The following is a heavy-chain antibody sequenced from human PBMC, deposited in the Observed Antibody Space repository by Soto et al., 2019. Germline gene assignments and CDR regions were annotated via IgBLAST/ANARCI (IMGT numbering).Heavy chain of an antibody. D-gene: IGHD2-15*01. V-gene: IGHV1-69*13. CDR2: ITPIFGTA. CDR1: GGTFSSYA. CDR3: ARDPGPVGYCSGGSCHNWFDP. Sequence: ASVKVSCKASGGTFSSYAISWVRQAPGQGLEWMGGITPIFGTANYAQKFQGRVTITADESTSTAYMELSSLRSEDTAVYYCARDPGPVGYCSGGSCHNWFDPWGQGTLVTVSS. J-gene: IGHJ5*02.